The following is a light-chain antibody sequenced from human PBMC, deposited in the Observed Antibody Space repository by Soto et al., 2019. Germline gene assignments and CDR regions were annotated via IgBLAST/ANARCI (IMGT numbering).Light chain of an antibody. CDR1: QSVNSR. Sequence: EILFTKTPGTLSLSPGEKTTLSGRASQSVNSRLAWYQHKPGQAPRLLISGASSRATGIPDRFSGSGSATDFTLTISRLEPEDFALYYCQHYGRSPITFGQGTRLEIK. V-gene: IGKV3-20*01. J-gene: IGKJ5*01. CDR3: QHYGRSPIT. CDR2: GAS.